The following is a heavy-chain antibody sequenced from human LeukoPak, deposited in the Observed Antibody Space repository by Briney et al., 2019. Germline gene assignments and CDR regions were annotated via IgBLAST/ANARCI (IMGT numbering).Heavy chain of an antibody. CDR2: INSDGTNT. D-gene: IGHD1-1*01. J-gene: IGHJ4*02. CDR1: GFTFSTYW. CDR3: VRGSATPGVNY. V-gene: IGHV3-74*01. Sequence: GGSLRLSCAASGFTFSTYWMPWVRQAPGKGLVCVSRINSDGTNTFYADSVKGRFTISRDNAKNTLYLQMNSLKVEDTAVYYCVRGSATPGVNYWGQGALVTVSS.